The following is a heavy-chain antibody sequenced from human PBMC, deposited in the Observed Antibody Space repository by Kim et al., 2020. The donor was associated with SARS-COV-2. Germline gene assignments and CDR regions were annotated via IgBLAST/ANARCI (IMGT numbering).Heavy chain of an antibody. CDR2: INPNSGGT. V-gene: IGHV1-2*06. J-gene: IGHJ5*02. CDR1: GYTFTGYY. CDR3: ARDQTYYYGSGSYS. Sequence: ASVKVSCKASGYTFTGYYMHWVRQAPGQGLEWMGRINPNSGGTNYAQKFQGRVTMTRDTSISTAYMELSRLRSDDTAVYYCARDQTYYYGSGSYSWGQGTLVTVSS. D-gene: IGHD3-10*01.